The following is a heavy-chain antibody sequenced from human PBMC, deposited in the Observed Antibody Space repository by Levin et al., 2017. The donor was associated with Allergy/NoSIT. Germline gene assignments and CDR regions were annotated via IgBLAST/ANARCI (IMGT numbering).Heavy chain of an antibody. CDR2: INSDGSST. CDR1: GFTFSSYW. J-gene: IGHJ5*02. CDR3: ARAAGYSYGNNNWFDP. Sequence: GGSLRLSCAASGFTFSSYWMHWVRQAPGKGLVWVSRINSDGSSTSYADSVKGRFTISRDNAKNTLYLQMNSLRAEDTAVYYCARAAGYSYGNNNWFDPWGQGTLVTVSS. V-gene: IGHV3-74*01. D-gene: IGHD5-18*01.